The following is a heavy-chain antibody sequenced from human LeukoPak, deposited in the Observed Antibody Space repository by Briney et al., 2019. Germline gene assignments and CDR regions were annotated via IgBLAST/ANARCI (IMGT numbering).Heavy chain of an antibody. J-gene: IGHJ3*02. CDR1: GGTFSSYA. CDR2: IIPILGIA. V-gene: IGHV1-69*04. Sequence: SVKVSCKASGGTFSSYAISWVRQAPGQGLEWMGRIIPILGIANYAQKFQGRVTITADESTSTAYMELSSLRSEDTAVYYCARGGEYYDILTGGAFDIWGQGTMVTVSS. CDR3: ARGGEYYDILTGGAFDI. D-gene: IGHD3-9*01.